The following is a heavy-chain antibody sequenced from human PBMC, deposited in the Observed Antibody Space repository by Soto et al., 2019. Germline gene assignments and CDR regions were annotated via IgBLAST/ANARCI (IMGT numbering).Heavy chain of an antibody. CDR3: ARGLHSLFDY. V-gene: IGHV3-33*01. J-gene: IGHJ4*02. D-gene: IGHD2-21*01. CDR2: IWYDGNNK. Sequence: RWSLRLSCAASGFTCSNYGMHWVRQAPGKGLEWVAVIWYDGNNKYYADSVKGRFTISRDNSNNTLYVQMTSLRAEDTAVYYCARGLHSLFDYWGQGTLVTVSS. CDR1: GFTCSNYG.